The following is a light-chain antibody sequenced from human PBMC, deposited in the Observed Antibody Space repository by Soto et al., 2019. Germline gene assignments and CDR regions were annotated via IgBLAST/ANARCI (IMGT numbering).Light chain of an antibody. CDR2: NVS. Sequence: QSVLTQAASGSGSPGQSITISRTGTSSDVGGYNSVSWYQQHPGKAPKLMIYNVSNRPSGVSNRFSGSKSGNTASLTISGLQAEDEADYYCSSYTSSSTYVFGTGTKVTVL. J-gene: IGLJ1*01. V-gene: IGLV2-14*01. CDR1: SSDVGGYNS. CDR3: SSYTSSSTYV.